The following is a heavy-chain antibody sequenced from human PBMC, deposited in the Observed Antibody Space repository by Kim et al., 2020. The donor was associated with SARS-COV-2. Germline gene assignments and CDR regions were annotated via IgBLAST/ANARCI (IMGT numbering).Heavy chain of an antibody. V-gene: IGHV1-2*02. CDR1: GYTFTDYY. Sequence: ASVKVSCKASGYTFTDYYIHWVRQAPGQGLEWMGWIDPNSGGTDYAQKFQGRVTMTWDTSISTAYMELSSLSSDDTAVYYCARGISVWFDPWGQGTLVIVSS. CDR2: IDPNSGGT. CDR3: ARGISVWFDP. D-gene: IGHD1-26*01. J-gene: IGHJ5*02.